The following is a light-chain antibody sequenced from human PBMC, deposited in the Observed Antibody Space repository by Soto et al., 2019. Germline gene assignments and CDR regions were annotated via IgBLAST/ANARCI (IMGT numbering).Light chain of an antibody. Sequence: DIQMTQSPSSLSASVGDRVTITCRASQSISSYLNWYQQKPGKAPKLLIYAASSLQSGVPSRFSGSGSGTDFTLTISSLQPEDFATYYCQQSYSTPPWTFGQGTNAAIK. J-gene: IGKJ1*01. CDR1: QSISSY. V-gene: IGKV1-39*01. CDR2: AAS. CDR3: QQSYSTPPWT.